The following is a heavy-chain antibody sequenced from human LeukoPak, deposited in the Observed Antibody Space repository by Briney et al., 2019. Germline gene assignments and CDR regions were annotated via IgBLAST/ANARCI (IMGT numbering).Heavy chain of an antibody. CDR3: ARREVAGTFYYYYYGMDV. CDR1: GGSISSAGNY. D-gene: IGHD6-19*01. V-gene: IGHV4-31*03. J-gene: IGHJ6*02. Sequence: SETLSLTCSVSGGSISSAGNYWTWLRHHPGKGLEWIGYIYYSGSTYYNPSLKSRVTISVDTSKNQFSLKLSSVTAADTAVYYCARREVAGTFYYYYYGMDVWGQGTTVTVSS. CDR2: IYYSGST.